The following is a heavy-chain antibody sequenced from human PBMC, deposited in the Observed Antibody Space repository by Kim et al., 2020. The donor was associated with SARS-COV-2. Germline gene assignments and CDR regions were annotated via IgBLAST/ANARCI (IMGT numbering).Heavy chain of an antibody. CDR3: TTLATTTYYDILTGYYRLDY. CDR1: GFTFSNAW. V-gene: IGHV3-15*01. D-gene: IGHD3-9*01. CDR2: IKSKTDGGTT. J-gene: IGHJ4*02. Sequence: GGSLRLSCAASGFTFSNAWMSWVRQAPGKGLEWVGRIKSKTDGGTTDYAAPVKGRFTISRDDSKNTLYLQMNSLKTEDTAVYYCTTLATTTYYDILTGYYRLDYWDQGTLVTVSS.